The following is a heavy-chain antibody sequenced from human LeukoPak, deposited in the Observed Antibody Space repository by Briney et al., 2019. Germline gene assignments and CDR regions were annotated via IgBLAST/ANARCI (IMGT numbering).Heavy chain of an antibody. V-gene: IGHV4-59*01. J-gene: IGHJ4*02. CDR3: ARESYDILTGYYSIDY. Sequence: SETLSLTCTVSGGSISSFYWSWIRQPPGKGLEWIGYIYYTGSTNYNSSLKSRVTISVDTSKNQFSLNLSSVTAADTAVYYCARESYDILTGYYSIDYWGQGTLVTVSS. D-gene: IGHD3-9*01. CDR1: GGSISSFY. CDR2: IYYTGST.